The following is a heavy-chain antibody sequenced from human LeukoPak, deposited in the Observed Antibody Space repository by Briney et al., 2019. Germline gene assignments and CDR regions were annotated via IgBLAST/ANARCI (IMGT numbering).Heavy chain of an antibody. V-gene: IGHV1-46*01. CDR2: INSGSGSV. CDR3: TREAVGTTIKNFDS. J-gene: IGHJ4*02. Sequence: ASVKVSCKAPGYSHTSDWMHWVRQAPGQGLEWMGAINSGSGSVSHAQKLQGRVTMTRDTATSTVYMELSSLGSEDTAVYYCTREAVGTTIKNFDSWGQGTLVTISP. CDR1: GYSHTSDW. D-gene: IGHD4-11*01.